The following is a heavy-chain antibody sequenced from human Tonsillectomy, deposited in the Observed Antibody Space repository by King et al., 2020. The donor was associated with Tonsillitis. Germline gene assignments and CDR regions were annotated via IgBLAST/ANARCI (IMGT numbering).Heavy chain of an antibody. D-gene: IGHD1-26*01. CDR3: AKDSDLGVVGAKSHFDC. CDR1: GFTFSRYA. Sequence: VQLVESGGGLVQPGGSLRLSCAASGFTFSRYAMSWVRQAPGKGLEWVSGISGSGGSQYYADSVKGRFTISRDNSKNTQHLQMNTLRAEDTALYYCAKDSDLGVVGAKSHFDCWGQGALVTVSS. J-gene: IGHJ4*02. CDR2: ISGSGGSQ. V-gene: IGHV3-23*04.